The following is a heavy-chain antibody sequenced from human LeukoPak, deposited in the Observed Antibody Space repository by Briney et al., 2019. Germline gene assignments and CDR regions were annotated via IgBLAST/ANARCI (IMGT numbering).Heavy chain of an antibody. V-gene: IGHV1-18*01. CDR1: GYTFTSYG. CDR3: ARDRREVTSDY. J-gene: IGHJ4*02. CDR2: ISAYNGKT. Sequence: ASVKVSCKASGYTFTSYGISWVRQAPGQGLEWMGWISAYNGKTNYAQKFQGRVTMTTDTSTSTAYMELRSLRSDGTAVYYCARDRREVTSDYWGQGTLVTVSS. D-gene: IGHD2-2*01.